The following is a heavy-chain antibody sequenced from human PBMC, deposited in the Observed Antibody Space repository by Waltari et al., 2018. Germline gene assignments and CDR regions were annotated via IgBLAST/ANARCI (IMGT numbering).Heavy chain of an antibody. Sequence: EVQLVQSGAEVKKQGESLTISCKGSGYSFTSSWIGLVRQMPGKGLEWMGIIYPGDSDTRYSPSFQGQVTISADKSISTAYLQWSSLKASDTAMYYCARDYYGSGSHDAFDIWGQGTMVTVSS. J-gene: IGHJ3*02. V-gene: IGHV5-51*03. CDR1: GYSFTSSW. CDR2: IYPGDSDT. CDR3: ARDYYGSGSHDAFDI. D-gene: IGHD3-10*01.